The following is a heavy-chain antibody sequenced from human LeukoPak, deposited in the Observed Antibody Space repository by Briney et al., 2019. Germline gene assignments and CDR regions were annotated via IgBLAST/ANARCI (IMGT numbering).Heavy chain of an antibody. V-gene: IGHV5-51*01. D-gene: IGHD3/OR15-3a*01. CDR3: ARGMTGFYTLFDY. CDR1: GYSFNNYW. CDR2: IYPGDSDT. Sequence: GESLKISCKASGYSFNNYWIGWVRQMPGRGLGCMGIIYPGDSDTRYSPSFQGQVTISADKSISTAYLQWTSLRASDTAMYYCARGMTGFYTLFDYWGPGTLVTVSS. J-gene: IGHJ4*02.